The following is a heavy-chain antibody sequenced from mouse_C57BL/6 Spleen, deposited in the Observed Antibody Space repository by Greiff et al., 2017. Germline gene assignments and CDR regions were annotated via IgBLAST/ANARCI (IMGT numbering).Heavy chain of an antibody. J-gene: IGHJ1*03. CDR1: GYSITSGYY. V-gene: IGHV3-6*01. Sequence: EVKLVESGPGLVKPSQSLSLTCSVTGYSITSGYYWNWIRQFPGNKLEWMGYISYDGSNNYNPSLKNRISITRDTSKNQFFLKLNSVTTEDTATYYCARWDFDYYGSSYWYFDVWGTGTTVTVSS. CDR2: ISYDGSN. D-gene: IGHD1-1*01. CDR3: ARWDFDYYGSSYWYFDV.